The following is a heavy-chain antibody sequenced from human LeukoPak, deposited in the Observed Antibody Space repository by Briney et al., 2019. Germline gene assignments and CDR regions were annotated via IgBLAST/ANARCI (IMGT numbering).Heavy chain of an antibody. V-gene: IGHV3-30*03. CDR3: ARDPLDISRWANAFDI. CDR2: ISYNGIKK. CDR1: GFTFVNYG. D-gene: IGHD2-2*03. Sequence: PGGSLRLPCAASGFTFVNYGFHWVRQAPGKALEWVAFISYNGIKKYADSVKGRFTISRGNSKNTLYLQMNGLRPEDTAVYYCARDPLDISRWANAFDIWGQGTMVTVSS. J-gene: IGHJ3*02.